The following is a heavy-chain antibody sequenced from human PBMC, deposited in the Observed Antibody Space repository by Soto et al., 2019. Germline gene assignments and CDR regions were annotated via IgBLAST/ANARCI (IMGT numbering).Heavy chain of an antibody. CDR1: GHTLTEFS. V-gene: IGHV1-24*01. CDR2: FDPEDGKT. D-gene: IGHD1-1*01. CDR3: CGGGTRWLQSPFDY. J-gene: IGHJ4*02. Sequence: QVQLVQSGAEVKKPGASVKVSCKVSGHTLTEFSMHWVRQAPGKGLEWMGGFDPEDGKTIFAQKFQGRVTMTEDTSTDSGYMELSSLRFEDTAVYYFCGGGTRWLQSPFDYWGLGTLVTVSS.